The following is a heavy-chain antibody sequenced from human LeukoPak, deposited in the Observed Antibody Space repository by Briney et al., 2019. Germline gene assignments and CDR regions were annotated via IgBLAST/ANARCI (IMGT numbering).Heavy chain of an antibody. Sequence: SETLSLTCTVSGGSISSGGYYWSWIRQHPGKGLEWIGYIYYSGSTYYNPSLKSRVSISVDTSNNQFSLKLSSVTAADTALYYCARDYHYYDRSGYSDVFDVWGQGTMVTVSS. D-gene: IGHD3-22*01. V-gene: IGHV4-31*03. CDR3: ARDYHYYDRSGYSDVFDV. J-gene: IGHJ3*01. CDR1: GGSISSGGYY. CDR2: IYYSGST.